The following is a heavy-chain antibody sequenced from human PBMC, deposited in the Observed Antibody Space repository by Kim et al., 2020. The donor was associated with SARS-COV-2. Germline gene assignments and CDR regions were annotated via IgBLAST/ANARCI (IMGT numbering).Heavy chain of an antibody. CDR3: ATGPHITMIAQYYFDY. J-gene: IGHJ4*02. Sequence: ASVKVSCKVSGYTLTELSMHWVRQAPGKGLEWMGGFDPEDGETIYAQKFQGRVTITEDTSTDTAYMELSSLRSEDTAVYYCATGPHITMIAQYYFDYWGQGTLVTVSS. CDR2: FDPEDGET. CDR1: GYTLTELS. D-gene: IGHD3-22*01. V-gene: IGHV1-24*01.